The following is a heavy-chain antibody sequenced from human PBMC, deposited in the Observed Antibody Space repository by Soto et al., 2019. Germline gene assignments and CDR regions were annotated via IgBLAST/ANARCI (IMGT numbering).Heavy chain of an antibody. CDR3: ARVDYYDSSGYYDY. D-gene: IGHD3-22*01. V-gene: IGHV4-59*01. CDR2: IYYSGST. CDR1: GGSISSYY. Sequence: KTSETLSLTCTVSGGSISSYYWSWIRQPPGKGLEWIGYIYYSGSTNYNPSLKSRVTISVDTSKNQFSLKLSSVTAADTAVYYCARVDYYDSSGYYDYWCQGTLVTVSS. J-gene: IGHJ4*02.